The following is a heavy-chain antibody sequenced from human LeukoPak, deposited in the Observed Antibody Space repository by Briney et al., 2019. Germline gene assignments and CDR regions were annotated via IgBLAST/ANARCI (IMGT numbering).Heavy chain of an antibody. Sequence: ASVKVSCKASGYTFTGYYMHWVRQAPGQGLEWMGWINPNSGGTNYAQKFQGRVTMTRDTSISTAYMELSRLRSDDTAVYYCARAYDILTGLFGFDPWGQGTLVTVSS. D-gene: IGHD3-9*01. J-gene: IGHJ5*02. CDR3: ARAYDILTGLFGFDP. CDR1: GYTFTGYY. CDR2: INPNSGGT. V-gene: IGHV1-2*02.